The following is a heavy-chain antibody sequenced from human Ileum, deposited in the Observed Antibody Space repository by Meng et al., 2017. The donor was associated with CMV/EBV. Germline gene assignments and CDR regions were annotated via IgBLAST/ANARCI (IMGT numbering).Heavy chain of an antibody. J-gene: IGHJ4*02. CDR1: GFTFSNSW. CDR2: IKYDGNVK. CDR3: VRHLSGPDY. Sequence: GESLKISCAASGFTFSNSWMSWVRQTPAKGLEWVADIKYDGNVKSYVDSLEGRFTVSRDNAKNSVYLQMNSLRAEDTAVYYCVRHLSGPDYWGQGTLVTVSS. V-gene: IGHV3-7*01.